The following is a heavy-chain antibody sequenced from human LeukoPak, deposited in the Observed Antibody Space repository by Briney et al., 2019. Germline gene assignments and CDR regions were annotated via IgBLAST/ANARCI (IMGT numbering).Heavy chain of an antibody. CDR1: GGSFSGYY. V-gene: IGHV4-34*01. D-gene: IGHD6-13*01. J-gene: IGHJ4*02. CDR2: INHSGST. CDR3: ARGDYSSSWYQPHQAYFDY. Sequence: PSETLSLTCTVSGGSFSGYYWSWIRQPPGKVLEWIGEINHSGSTNYNPSLKSRVTISVDTSKNQFSLKLSSVTAADTAVYYCARGDYSSSWYQPHQAYFDYWGQGTLVTVSS.